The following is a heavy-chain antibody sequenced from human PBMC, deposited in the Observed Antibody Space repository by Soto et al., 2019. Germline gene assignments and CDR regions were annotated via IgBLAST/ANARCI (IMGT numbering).Heavy chain of an antibody. J-gene: IGHJ4*02. CDR3: ARRGPGTYFDY. Sequence: EVQLLESGGGLIQHGGSLRLSCTASGFTVSSYAMRWVRQAPGKGLERVSAVSGSGGSTYYADSVKGRFTISRDNSKNTLYLQMNSLRAEDTAVNYCARRGPGTYFDYWGQGTLVTVSS. CDR2: VSGSGGST. D-gene: IGHD6-13*01. CDR1: GFTVSSYA. V-gene: IGHV3-23*01.